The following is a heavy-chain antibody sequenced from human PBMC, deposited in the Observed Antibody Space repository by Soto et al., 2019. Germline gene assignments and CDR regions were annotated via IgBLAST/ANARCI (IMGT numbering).Heavy chain of an antibody. CDR1: GGSFSGYY. CDR2: INHSGST. J-gene: IGHJ3*02. V-gene: IGHV4-34*01. Sequence: QVQLQQWGAGLLKPSETLSLTCDVYGGSFSGYYWSWIRQPPGKGLEWIGEINHSGSTNYNPSLKSRVTISVDTSKNQFSLKLSSVTAADTAVYYCAESVSSIDAFDIWGQGTMVTVSS. CDR3: AESVSSIDAFDI.